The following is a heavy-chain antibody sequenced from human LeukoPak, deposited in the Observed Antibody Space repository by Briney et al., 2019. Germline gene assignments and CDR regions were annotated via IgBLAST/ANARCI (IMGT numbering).Heavy chain of an antibody. CDR1: GFTFSSYS. Sequence: PGGSLRLSCAASGFTFSSYSMDWVRQAPGKGPEWLANIKQDGRESYYADSVKGRFTISRDNAKNSLYLQMSRLRVDDAAVYYCARDEATMVRGHDYWGQGTLVTVSS. D-gene: IGHD3-10*01. CDR3: ARDEATMVRGHDY. V-gene: IGHV3-7*01. CDR2: IKQDGRES. J-gene: IGHJ4*02.